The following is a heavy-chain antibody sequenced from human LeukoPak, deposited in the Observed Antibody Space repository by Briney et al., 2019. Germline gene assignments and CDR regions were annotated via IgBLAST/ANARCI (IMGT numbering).Heavy chain of an antibody. V-gene: IGHV1-69*13. CDR1: GGTFSSYA. J-gene: IGHJ5*02. CDR2: IIPIFGTA. CDR3: ARVYDFWSGYPEWFDP. Sequence: GASVKVSCKASGGTFSSYAISWVRQAPGQGLEWMGGIIPIFGTANYAQKFQGRVTITADESTSTAYMELSSLRSKDTAVYYCARVYDFWSGYPEWFDPWGQGTLVTVSS. D-gene: IGHD3-3*01.